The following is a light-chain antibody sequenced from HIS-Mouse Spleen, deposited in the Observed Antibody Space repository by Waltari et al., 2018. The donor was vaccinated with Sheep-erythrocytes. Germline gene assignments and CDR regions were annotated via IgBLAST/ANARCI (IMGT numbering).Light chain of an antibody. J-gene: IGLJ2*01. Sequence: HSALTQPASVSGSPGQSITLSCPGTSSDVGRYNLVSWYQQHPGKAPKLMIYEGSKRPSRVSNRFSGSKSGNTASLTISGLQAEDEADYYCCSYAGSSTLVFGGGTKLTVL. CDR2: EGS. CDR1: SSDVGRYNL. V-gene: IGLV2-23*01. CDR3: CSYAGSSTLV.